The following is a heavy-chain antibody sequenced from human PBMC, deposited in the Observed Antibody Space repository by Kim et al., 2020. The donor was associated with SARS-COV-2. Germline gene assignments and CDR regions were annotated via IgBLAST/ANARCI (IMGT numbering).Heavy chain of an antibody. CDR3: VRASGWLPRY. D-gene: IGHD6-19*01. J-gene: IGHJ4*02. Sequence: GGSLRLSCAASGFTLEQYYMHWVCQDTGKGMEWVSLSSACGVTKYYAEFVKGRFTISIDHSNNSVFLQMNSLRTEDTAFYYCVRASGWLPRYWGQGTLVTVSS. V-gene: IGHV3-43*02. CDR1: GFTLEQYY. CDR2: SSACGVTK.